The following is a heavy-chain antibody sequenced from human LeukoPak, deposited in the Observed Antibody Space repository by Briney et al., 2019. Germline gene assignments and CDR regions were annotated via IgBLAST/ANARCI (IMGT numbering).Heavy chain of an antibody. CDR2: ISAYNGNT. D-gene: IGHD2-21*01. Sequence: ASVKVFSEASGYTFTSYGISWVRQAPGQGLEWMGWISAYNGNTNYAQKLQGRVTMTTDTSTSTAYMELRSLRSDDTAVYYCARGLIPVIHYYLALWAQRTLVTVSS. CDR3: ARGLIPVIHYYLAL. J-gene: IGHJ4*02. CDR1: GYTFTSYG. V-gene: IGHV1-18*01.